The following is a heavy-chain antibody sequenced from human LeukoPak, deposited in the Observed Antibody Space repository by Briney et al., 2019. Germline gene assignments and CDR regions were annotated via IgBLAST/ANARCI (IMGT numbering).Heavy chain of an antibody. Sequence: PGGSLRLSCAASGFTFSSYAMHWVRQAPGKGLEWVAVISYDGSNKYYADSVKGRFTISRDNSKNTLFLQMSSLRAEDTAVYYCAKGSGSGWYGWFAPWGQGTLVTVSS. CDR3: AKGSGSGWYGWFAP. D-gene: IGHD6-19*01. J-gene: IGHJ5*02. CDR2: ISYDGSNK. V-gene: IGHV3-30*07. CDR1: GFTFSSYA.